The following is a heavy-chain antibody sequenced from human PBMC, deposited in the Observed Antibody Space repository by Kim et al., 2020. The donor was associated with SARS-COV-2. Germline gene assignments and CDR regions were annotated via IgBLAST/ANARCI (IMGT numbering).Heavy chain of an antibody. V-gene: IGHV3-11*01. CDR2: ISGSSNTI. J-gene: IGHJ6*01. CDR3: ARVVQGSDGMDV. CDR1: GFSFSDYY. Sequence: GGSLRLSCVASGFSFSDYYMSWVRQAPGKGLEWLSHISGSSNTIVYADSAKGRFTISRDNAKNSLHLQMNALRADDTAVYYCARVVQGSDGMDVWGQGTTVIVSS.